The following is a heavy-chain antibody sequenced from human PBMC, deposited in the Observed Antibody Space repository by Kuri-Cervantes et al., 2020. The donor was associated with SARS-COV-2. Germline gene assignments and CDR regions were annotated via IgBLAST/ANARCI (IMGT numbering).Heavy chain of an antibody. J-gene: IGHJ4*02. Sequence: GGSLRPSCAVSGFTFSVCSMNWISQAPGKGPGWVASIDSSSYYIYHTDSVKGRLTISRDNAKTSPSLQMNSVKPEDTAVYYCSREDGGELGEAFDYWGQGALVTVSS. CDR1: GFTFSVCS. CDR2: IDSSSYYI. D-gene: IGHD7-27*01. V-gene: IGHV3-21*01. CDR3: SREDGGELGEAFDY.